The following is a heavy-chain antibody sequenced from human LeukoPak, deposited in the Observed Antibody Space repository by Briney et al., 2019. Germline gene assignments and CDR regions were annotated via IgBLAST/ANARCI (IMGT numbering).Heavy chain of an antibody. J-gene: IGHJ5*02. CDR2: IIPMFGTA. CDR3: AKGYCSSTSCYTGTGWFDP. V-gene: IGHV1-69*19. Sequence: SVKVSCKASGGTFSSYAISWVRQAPGQGLEWMGGIIPMFGTANYVQKFQGRVTITADESTSTAYMELRSLRSEDTAVYYCAKGYCSSTSCYTGTGWFDPWGQGTLVTVSS. CDR1: GGTFSSYA. D-gene: IGHD2-2*02.